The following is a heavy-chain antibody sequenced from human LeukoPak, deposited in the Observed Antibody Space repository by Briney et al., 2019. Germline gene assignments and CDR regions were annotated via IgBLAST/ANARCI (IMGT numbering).Heavy chain of an antibody. V-gene: IGHV1-2*02. Sequence: ASVKVSCKASGYIFTGYYMHWVRQAPGQGLEWMGWINPNSGGTNYAQKFQGRVTMTRDTSISTAYMELSRLRSDDTAVYYCARGGPVGREVRGVIITFEGPQDIVYYMDVWGKGTTVTVSS. CDR3: ARGGPVGREVRGVIITFEGPQDIVYYMDV. J-gene: IGHJ6*03. D-gene: IGHD3-10*01. CDR2: INPNSGGT. CDR1: GYIFTGYY.